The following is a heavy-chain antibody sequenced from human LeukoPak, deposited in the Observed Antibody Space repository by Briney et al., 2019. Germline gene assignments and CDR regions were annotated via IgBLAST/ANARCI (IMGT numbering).Heavy chain of an antibody. CDR2: IYYSGST. CDR1: GGSISSYY. D-gene: IGHD2-21*02. CDR3: ARDQRYCGGDCYDAFDI. Sequence: PSETLSLTCTVSGGSISSYYWSWIRQPPGKGLEWIGYIYYSGSTNYNPSLKSRVTISVDTSKNQFSLKLSSVTAADTAVYYCARDQRYCGGDCYDAFDIWGQGTMVTVSS. V-gene: IGHV4-59*01. J-gene: IGHJ3*02.